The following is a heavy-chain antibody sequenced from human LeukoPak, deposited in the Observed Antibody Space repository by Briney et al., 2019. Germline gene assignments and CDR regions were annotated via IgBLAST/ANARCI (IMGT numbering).Heavy chain of an antibody. CDR3: ASEGRPYYSTSGSHVYMGYSYIDV. D-gene: IGHD3-16*01. J-gene: IGHJ6*03. CDR1: GGTFNTSP. CDR2: IIPFFGTA. Sequence: RASVKVSCKASGGTFNTSPLSWLRQAPGQGPEWMGGIIPFFGTANYAQKFQDRVTITADTSSSTAYMELSSLRSEDTAVYYCASEGRPYYSTSGSHVYMGYSYIDVWGKGTTVIVSS. V-gene: IGHV1-69*06.